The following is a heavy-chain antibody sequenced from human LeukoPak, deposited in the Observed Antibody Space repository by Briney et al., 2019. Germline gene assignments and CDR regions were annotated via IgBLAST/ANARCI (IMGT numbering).Heavy chain of an antibody. CDR2: INPSGGST. CDR1: GYTFTSYY. V-gene: IGHV1-46*01. CDR3: ARESISIWPDY. Sequence: GASVEVSCKASGYTFTSYYMHWVRQAPGQGLEWMGIINPSGGSTSYAQKFQGRVTMTRDTSTSTVYMELSSLRSEDTAVYYCARESISIWPDYWGQGTLVTVSS. J-gene: IGHJ4*02. D-gene: IGHD3-3*02.